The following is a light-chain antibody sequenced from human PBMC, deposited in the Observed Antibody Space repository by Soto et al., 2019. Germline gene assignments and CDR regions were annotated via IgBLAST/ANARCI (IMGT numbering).Light chain of an antibody. Sequence: EIVLTKSPATLSLSPGEIAKLYCISSHSVVTFFAFDQPTPGQAPRLLTYDPSNRATGLPPRFSGSGSGTDFTLTVRSLEPEDFAVYYCQQCNNWPQWTCGQGTKGDI. V-gene: IGKV3-11*01. CDR3: QQCNNWPQWT. CDR2: DPS. CDR1: HSVVTF. J-gene: IGKJ1*01.